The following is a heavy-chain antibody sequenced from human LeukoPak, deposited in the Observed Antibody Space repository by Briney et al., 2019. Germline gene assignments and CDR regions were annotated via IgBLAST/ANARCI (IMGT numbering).Heavy chain of an antibody. Sequence: PGGSLRLSCVASGFTFSDSYMTWIRQAPGKGLEWVSYISSGGSTIYYADSVKGRFTISRDNGKNSLYLQLNSLRADDTAVYYCARIGGYGSGYYHYYYMDVWGKGTTVTVSS. CDR3: ARIGGYGSGYYHYYYMDV. CDR1: GFTFSDSY. V-gene: IGHV3-11*04. D-gene: IGHD3-10*01. CDR2: ISSGGSTI. J-gene: IGHJ6*03.